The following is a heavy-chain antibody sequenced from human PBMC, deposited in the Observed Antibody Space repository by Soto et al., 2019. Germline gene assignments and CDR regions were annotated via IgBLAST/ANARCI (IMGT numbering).Heavy chain of an antibody. CDR1: GFTFSSYA. J-gene: IGHJ5*01. CDR3: VKDHGTYGPNWIAS. CDR2: LSGSGGTT. D-gene: IGHD3-10*01. V-gene: IGHV3-23*01. Sequence: EGSLRLSCAASGFTFSSYAMSWVRQTPGKGLEWVSTLSGSGGTTYYADSVKGQFTISRDNSKSTLYLQMNSLRAEDTAVYYWVKDHGTYGPNWIASRAQRTLVLVYS.